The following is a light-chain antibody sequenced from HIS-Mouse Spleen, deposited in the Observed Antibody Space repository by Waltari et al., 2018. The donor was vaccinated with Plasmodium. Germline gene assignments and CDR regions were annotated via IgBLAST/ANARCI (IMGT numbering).Light chain of an antibody. J-gene: IGKJ4*01. Sequence: DIKMTQSPSSLSASVGDSVTTTCQASQDISNYLNWYQQKPGKAPKLMIYDASNLETGVPSRFSGSGSGTDFTFTISSLQPEDIATYYCQQYDNLPLTFGGGTKVEIK. V-gene: IGKV1-33*01. CDR1: QDISNY. CDR3: QQYDNLPLT. CDR2: DAS.